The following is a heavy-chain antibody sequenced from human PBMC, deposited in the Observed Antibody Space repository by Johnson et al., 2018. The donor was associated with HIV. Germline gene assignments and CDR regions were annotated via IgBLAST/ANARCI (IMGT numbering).Heavy chain of an antibody. V-gene: IGHV3-20*04. J-gene: IGHJ3*02. Sequence: VQLVESGGGLVQPGGSLRASCAASGFGFSRYDMHWVRQAPGKGLEWVSGINWNGGSTGYAESVKGRFTISRDNAKNSLYLQMNSLRAEDTAVYYCTTVDCGGDCYSGHAFDIWGQGTMVTVSS. CDR2: INWNGGST. CDR3: TTVDCGGDCYSGHAFDI. CDR1: GFGFSRYD. D-gene: IGHD2-21*01.